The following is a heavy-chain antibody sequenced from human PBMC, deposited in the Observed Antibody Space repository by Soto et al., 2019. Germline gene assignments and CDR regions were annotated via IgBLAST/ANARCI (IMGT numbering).Heavy chain of an antibody. D-gene: IGHD6-13*01. CDR1: GGTLSSYA. V-gene: IGHV1-69*01. J-gene: IGHJ2*01. CDR3: ARGPPGSSSWYWYFDL. CDR2: IIPIFGTA. Sequence: QVQLVQSGAEVKKPGSSVKVSCKASGGTLSSYAISWVRQAPGQGLEWMGGIIPIFGTANYAQKFQGRVTITADESTSTAYVELSSLRSEDTAVYYCARGPPGSSSWYWYFDLWGRGTLVSVSS.